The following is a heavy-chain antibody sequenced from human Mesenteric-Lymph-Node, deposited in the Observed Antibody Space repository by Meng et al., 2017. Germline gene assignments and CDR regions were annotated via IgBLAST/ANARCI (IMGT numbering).Heavy chain of an antibody. J-gene: IGHJ4*02. D-gene: IGHD6-13*01. CDR2: IIPILGIA. CDR1: GGTFSSYT. CDR3: ARTTIAAAGTWLTFDY. V-gene: IGHV1-69*02. Sequence: KVSCKASGGTFSSYTISWVRQAPGQGLEWMGRIIPILGIANYAQKFQGRVTITADKSTSTAYMELSSLRSEDTAVYYCARTTIAAAGTWLTFDYWGQGTLVTVSS.